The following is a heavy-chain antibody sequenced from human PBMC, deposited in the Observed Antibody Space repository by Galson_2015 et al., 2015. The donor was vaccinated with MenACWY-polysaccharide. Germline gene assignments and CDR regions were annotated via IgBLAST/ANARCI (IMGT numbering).Heavy chain of an antibody. CDR1: GFTFSTYW. Sequence: SLRLSCAASGFTFSTYWMHWVRQAPGKGLVWVSRIKSDGSSTNYADSVKGRFTISRDNAKNTLYLQMNSLRAEHTALYYCARGYSAYDWGQGTLVTVSA. CDR3: ARGYSAYD. D-gene: IGHD5-12*01. J-gene: IGHJ4*02. CDR2: IKSDGSST. V-gene: IGHV3-74*01.